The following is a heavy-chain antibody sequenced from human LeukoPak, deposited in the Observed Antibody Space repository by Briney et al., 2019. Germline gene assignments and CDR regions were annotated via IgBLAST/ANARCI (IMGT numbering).Heavy chain of an antibody. D-gene: IGHD6-13*01. CDR1: GGSISSSSYY. CDR3: ARLEGAAAETGGWFDP. CDR2: IYYSGST. J-gene: IGHJ5*02. Sequence: SETLSLTCSVSGGSISSSSYYWGWIRQPPGKGLEWIGSIYYSGSTYYNPSLKSRVTISVDTSKNQFSLKLSSVTAADTAVYYCARLEGAAAETGGWFDPWGQGTLVTVSS. V-gene: IGHV4-39*01.